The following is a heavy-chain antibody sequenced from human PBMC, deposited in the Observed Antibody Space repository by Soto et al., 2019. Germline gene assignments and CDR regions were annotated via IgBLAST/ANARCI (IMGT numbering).Heavy chain of an antibody. V-gene: IGHV3-15*07. D-gene: IGHD6-19*01. CDR2: IKSKTDGGTT. Sequence: EVQLVESGGGLVKPGGSLRLSCAASGFTFSNAWMNWVRQAPGKGLEWVGRIKSKTDGGTTDYAAPVKGRFTISRDDSKNTLYLQMNSLKTEDTAVYYCTTDPIAVAGNYYYYGMDVWGQGTTVTVSS. CDR1: GFTFSNAW. J-gene: IGHJ6*02. CDR3: TTDPIAVAGNYYYYGMDV.